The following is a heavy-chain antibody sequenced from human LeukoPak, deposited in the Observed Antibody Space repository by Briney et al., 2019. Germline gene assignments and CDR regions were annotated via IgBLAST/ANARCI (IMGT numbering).Heavy chain of an antibody. Sequence: SETLSLTCTVSGYSISSGYYWGWTRQPPGKGLEWIGSIYHSGSTYYNPSLKSRVTISVDTSKNQFSLKLSSVTAADTAVYYCARAPIYGDSYFDYWGQGTLVTVSS. V-gene: IGHV4-38-2*02. CDR1: GYSISSGYY. D-gene: IGHD4-17*01. J-gene: IGHJ4*02. CDR2: IYHSGST. CDR3: ARAPIYGDSYFDY.